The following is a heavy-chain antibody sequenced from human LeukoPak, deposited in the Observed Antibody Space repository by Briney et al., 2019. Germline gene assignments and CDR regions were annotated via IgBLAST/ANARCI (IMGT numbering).Heavy chain of an antibody. J-gene: IGHJ4*02. D-gene: IGHD3-10*01. CDR1: GYTFTSYD. Sequence: ASVKVSCKASGYTFTSYDINWVRQATGQGLEWMGWMNPNSGNTGYAQKFQGRVTMTRNTSISTAYTELSSLRSEDTAVYYCARWDMVRGVINDYWGQGTLVTVSS. CDR2: MNPNSGNT. CDR3: ARWDMVRGVINDY. V-gene: IGHV1-8*01.